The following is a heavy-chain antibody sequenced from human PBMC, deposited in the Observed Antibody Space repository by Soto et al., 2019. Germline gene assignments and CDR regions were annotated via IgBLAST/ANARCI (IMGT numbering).Heavy chain of an antibody. D-gene: IGHD2-2*01. Sequence: PGGSLRLSCAASGFTFSDYYMSWIRQAPGKGLEWVSYISSSGSTIYYADSVKGRFTISRDNAKNSLYLQMNSLRAEDTAVYYCVGEYQLLTGNYYYYYMDVGGKGTTVTVSS. V-gene: IGHV3-11*01. J-gene: IGHJ6*03. CDR2: ISSSGSTI. CDR3: VGEYQLLTGNYYYYYMDV. CDR1: GFTFSDYY.